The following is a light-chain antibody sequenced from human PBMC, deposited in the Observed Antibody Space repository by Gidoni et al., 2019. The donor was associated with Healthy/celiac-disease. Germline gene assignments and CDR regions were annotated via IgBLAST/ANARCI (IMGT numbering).Light chain of an antibody. V-gene: IGKV1-33*01. Sequence: DIQMTQSPSSLSASVGDRVTITCQASQDISNYLNWYQQKPGKAPKLLIYDASNLETGVPSRFSGSGSGTDFTFTISSLQPGDIATYYCQQYDNLCSFGQGTKLEIK. CDR1: QDISNY. CDR3: QQYDNLCS. J-gene: IGKJ2*04. CDR2: DAS.